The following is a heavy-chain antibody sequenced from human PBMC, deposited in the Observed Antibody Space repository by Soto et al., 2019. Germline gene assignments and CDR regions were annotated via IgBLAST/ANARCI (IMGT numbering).Heavy chain of an antibody. CDR2: INAGNGNT. D-gene: IGHD2-15*01. CDR1: RYTFTRYA. CDR3: ARGVLVVVVARDNWFDP. J-gene: IGHJ5*02. V-gene: IGHV1-3*01. Sequence: ASVKVSFKASRYTFTRYAMHWVRQAPGQRLEWMGWINAGNGNTKYSQKFQGRVTISRDTSASTAYMELNSLRSEDAAVYYCARGVLVVVVARDNWFDPWGQGTLVTVSS.